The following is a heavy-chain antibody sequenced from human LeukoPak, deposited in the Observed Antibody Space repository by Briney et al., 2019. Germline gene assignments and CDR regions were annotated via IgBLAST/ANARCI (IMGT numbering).Heavy chain of an antibody. D-gene: IGHD2-15*01. CDR2: ISYDGSNK. J-gene: IGHJ6*02. CDR1: GFTFSSYA. CDR3: AKDLVAATPNYYYGMDV. V-gene: IGHV3-30*04. Sequence: GGSLRLSCAASGFTFSSYAMHWVRQAPGKGLEWVAVISYDGSNKYYADSVKGRFTISRDNSKNTLYLQMNSLRAEDTAVYYCAKDLVAATPNYYYGMDVWGQGTTVTVSS.